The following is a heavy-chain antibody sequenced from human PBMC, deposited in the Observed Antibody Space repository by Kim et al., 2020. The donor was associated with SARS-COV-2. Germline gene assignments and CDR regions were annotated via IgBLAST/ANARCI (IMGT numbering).Heavy chain of an antibody. J-gene: IGHJ5*02. Sequence: ASVKVSCKASGYTFTGYYMHWVRQAPGQGLEWMGWINPNSGGTNYAQKFQGRVTMTRDTSISTAYMELSRLRSDDTAVYYCARPRIVGATNNWFDPWGQGTLVTVSS. D-gene: IGHD1-26*01. CDR2: INPNSGGT. V-gene: IGHV1-2*02. CDR1: GYTFTGYY. CDR3: ARPRIVGATNNWFDP.